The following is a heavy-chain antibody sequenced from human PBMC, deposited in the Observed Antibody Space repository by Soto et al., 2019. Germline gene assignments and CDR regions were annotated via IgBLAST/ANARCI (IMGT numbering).Heavy chain of an antibody. V-gene: IGHV3-11*01. CDR1: GFTFSDYY. D-gene: IGHD6-13*01. CDR3: ARSDSSSWSEQFDP. Sequence: PGGSLRLSCAASGFTFSDYYMSWIRQAPGKGLEWVSYISSSGSTIYYADSVKGRFTISRDNAKNSLYLQMNSLRAEDTAVYYCARSDSSSWSEQFDPWGQGTLVTVSS. J-gene: IGHJ5*02. CDR2: ISSSGSTI.